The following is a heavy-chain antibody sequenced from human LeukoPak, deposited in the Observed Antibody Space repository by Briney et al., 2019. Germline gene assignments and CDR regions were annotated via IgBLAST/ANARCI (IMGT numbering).Heavy chain of an antibody. V-gene: IGHV3-20*04. CDR3: ARGPYCDSTSCQSFFDY. D-gene: IGHD2-2*01. CDR1: GFTFDDYG. Sequence: GGSLRLSCAASGFTFDDYGMSWVRHAPGKGLEWVSGINWNGGSTGYADSVKGRFTISRDNAKNSLYLQMNSLRAEDTAVYYCARGPYCDSTSCQSFFDYWGQGALVTVSS. J-gene: IGHJ4*02. CDR2: INWNGGST.